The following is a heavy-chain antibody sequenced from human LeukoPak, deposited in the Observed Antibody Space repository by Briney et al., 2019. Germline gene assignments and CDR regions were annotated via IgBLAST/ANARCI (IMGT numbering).Heavy chain of an antibody. CDR3: ARDGPQYNLGSVLDY. CDR1: GFTFSDYY. V-gene: IGHV3-11*04. Sequence: GGSLRLSCAASGFTFSDYYMSWIRQAPGKGLEWVSSITSSGSTIYYTDSVKGRFTISRDNAKNSLYLQMNSLRAEDTAVYYCARDGPQYNLGSVLDYWGQGTLVTVSS. D-gene: IGHD1-1*01. J-gene: IGHJ4*02. CDR2: ITSSGSTI.